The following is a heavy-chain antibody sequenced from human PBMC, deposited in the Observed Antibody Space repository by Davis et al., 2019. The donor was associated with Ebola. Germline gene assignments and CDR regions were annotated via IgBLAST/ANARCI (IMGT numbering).Heavy chain of an antibody. D-gene: IGHD3-10*01. CDR2: IYYSGSP. CDR1: GGTISSSSYY. Sequence: SETLPLTCTVSGGTISSSSYYWGWIRQPPGKGLAWIGSIYYSGSPYYKPSLKSRLNISVDTSNNQFSMKLSSVTAADTAVDYCARDTTLWFGELVVAQLYGMDVWSQGTTVTVSS. CDR3: ARDTTLWFGELVVAQLYGMDV. V-gene: IGHV4-39*02. J-gene: IGHJ6*02.